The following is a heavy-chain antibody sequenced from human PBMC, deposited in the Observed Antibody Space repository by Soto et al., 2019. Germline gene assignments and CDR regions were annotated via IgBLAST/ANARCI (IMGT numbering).Heavy chain of an antibody. CDR1: GGSISSGGYS. CDR2: IYHSGST. Sequence: SETLSLTCAVSGGSISSGGYSWSWIRQPPGKGLEWIGYIYHSGSTYYNPSLKSRVTISVDRSKNQFSLKLSSVTAADTAVYYCASGGDYNYYYGMDVWGQGTTVTVYS. D-gene: IGHD4-17*01. J-gene: IGHJ6*02. CDR3: ASGGDYNYYYGMDV. V-gene: IGHV4-30-2*01.